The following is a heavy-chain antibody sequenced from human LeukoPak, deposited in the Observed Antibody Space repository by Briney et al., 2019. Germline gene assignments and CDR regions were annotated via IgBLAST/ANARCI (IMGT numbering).Heavy chain of an antibody. D-gene: IGHD4/OR15-4a*01. V-gene: IGHV4-61*01. J-gene: IGHJ4*02. CDR1: GGSISRSNYY. CDR2: IYYSGST. Sequence: PSETLSLTCTVSGGSISRSNYYWSWIRQPPGKGLEWIGYIYYSGSTNYNPTLKSRVTISVDTSKSQSSLKLRSVTAADTAVYYCARDHSGTNYVMDWGQGTLVTVSS. CDR3: ARDHSGTNYVMD.